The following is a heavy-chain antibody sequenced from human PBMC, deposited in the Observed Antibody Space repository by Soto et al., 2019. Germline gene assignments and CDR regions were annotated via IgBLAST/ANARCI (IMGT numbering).Heavy chain of an antibody. CDR3: AHSQYDDFWSGYHGGYYFDY. CDR1: GFSLSTTGVG. Sequence: QITLKESGPTLVKPTQTLTLTCTFSGFSLSTTGVGVGWIRQPPGKALEWLALIYWNDDKRYSPSLKSRLTITKDTSKNQVVLTMPNMDPVDTATYYCAHSQYDDFWSGYHGGYYFDYWGQGTLVTVSS. V-gene: IGHV2-5*01. CDR2: IYWNDDK. J-gene: IGHJ4*02. D-gene: IGHD3-3*01.